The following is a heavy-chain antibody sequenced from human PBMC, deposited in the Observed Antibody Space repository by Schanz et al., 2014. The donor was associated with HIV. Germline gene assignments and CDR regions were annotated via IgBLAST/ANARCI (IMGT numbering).Heavy chain of an antibody. CDR1: GYTFTGYW. V-gene: IGHV1-2*02. Sequence: QVQLVQSGAEMKKPGASVKVSCKASGYTFTGYWIHWVRQAPGQGLEWMGWINPKSGGINYGQKFHGRVTMTRDTSVSTAYMELNSLRSDDTAVYYCAKSPIFGDVIFYGMDVWGQGTTVTVSS. CDR2: INPKSGGI. J-gene: IGHJ6*02. D-gene: IGHD3-3*02. CDR3: AKSPIFGDVIFYGMDV.